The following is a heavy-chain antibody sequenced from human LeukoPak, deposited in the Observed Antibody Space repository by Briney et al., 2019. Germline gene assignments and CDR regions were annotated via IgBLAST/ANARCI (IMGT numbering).Heavy chain of an antibody. CDR2: INPNSGGT. CDR3: AREGAGDGYNFGFDY. D-gene: IGHD5-24*01. J-gene: IGHJ4*02. V-gene: IGHV1-2*02. CDR1: GYTFTVYY. Sequence: ASVNVSCKASGYTFTVYYMHCVRQAPGQGLEWMGWINPNSGGTNYARKFQGRVTMTRDTSISTAFMELSRLRSDDTAVYYCAREGAGDGYNFGFDYWGQGTLVTVSS.